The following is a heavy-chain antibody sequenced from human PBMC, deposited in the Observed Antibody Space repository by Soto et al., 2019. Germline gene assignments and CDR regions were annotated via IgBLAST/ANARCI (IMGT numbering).Heavy chain of an antibody. J-gene: IGHJ6*02. CDR2: TYYRSKWYN. V-gene: IGHV6-1*01. Sequence: SQTLSLTCAISGDSVSSNSAAWNWIRQSPSRGLEWLGRTYYRSKWYNDYAVSVKSRITINPDTSKNQFSLQLNSVTPEDTAVYYCARAFLGGYDILTGEADYGMDVWGQGTTVTVS. D-gene: IGHD3-9*01. CDR3: ARAFLGGYDILTGEADYGMDV. CDR1: GDSVSSNSAA.